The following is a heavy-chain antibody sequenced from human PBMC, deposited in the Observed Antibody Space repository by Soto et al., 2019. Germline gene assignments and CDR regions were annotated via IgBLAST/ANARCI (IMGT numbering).Heavy chain of an antibody. CDR2: IIPIFGTA. D-gene: IGHD6-19*01. CDR1: GCTFSSYA. Sequence: GASVKVSCKDSGCTFSSYAISWVRQAPGQGLEWMGGIIPIFGTANYAQKFQGRVTITADESTSTAYMELSSLRSEDTAVYYCARGPQSSGWRGKWFDAWGQGTMLTVSS. J-gene: IGHJ5*02. V-gene: IGHV1-69*13. CDR3: ARGPQSSGWRGKWFDA.